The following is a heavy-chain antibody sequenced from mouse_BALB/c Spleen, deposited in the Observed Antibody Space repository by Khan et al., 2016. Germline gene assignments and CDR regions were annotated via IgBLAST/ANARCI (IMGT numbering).Heavy chain of an antibody. V-gene: IGHV1-39*01. Sequence: LEVSGPELEKPGASVKISCKASGYSFTGYNMNWVKQSNGKSLEWIGNIDPYYGGTSYNQKFKGKATLTVDKSSSTAYMQLKSLTSEDSAVYYCARRADYYGSSYGHYAMDYWGQGTSVTVSS. CDR3: ARRADYYGSSYGHYAMDY. CDR1: GYSFTGYN. J-gene: IGHJ4*01. CDR2: IDPYYGGT. D-gene: IGHD1-1*01.